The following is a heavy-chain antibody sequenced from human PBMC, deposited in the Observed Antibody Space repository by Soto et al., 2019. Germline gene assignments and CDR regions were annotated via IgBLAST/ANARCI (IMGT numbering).Heavy chain of an antibody. V-gene: IGHV1-18*04. Sequence: QVQLVQSGAEVKKPGASVKVSCKTSGYTFTSHGISWVRQAPGQGLEWMGWISAYNGNTNYAQKLQGRVAXXTXTXKSTAYMELRSLRSDDTAVYYCARTYCSSARCYADYWGQGTLVTVSS. J-gene: IGHJ4*02. CDR1: GYTFTSHG. CDR2: ISAYNGNT. CDR3: ARTYCSSARCYADY. D-gene: IGHD2-2*01.